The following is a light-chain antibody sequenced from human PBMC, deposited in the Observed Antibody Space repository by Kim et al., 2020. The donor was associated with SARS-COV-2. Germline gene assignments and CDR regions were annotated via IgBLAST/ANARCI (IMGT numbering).Light chain of an antibody. J-gene: IGLJ3*02. V-gene: IGLV2-23*02. CDR1: SSDVGTYNL. CDR2: DIS. Sequence: SITIACTGTSSDVGTYNLVSWYQQHPGKAPKLMIYDISKRPSGVSDRFSGSKYGNTASLTISGLQAEDEADYYCCSYAGSSTYWVFGGGTQLTVL. CDR3: CSYAGSSTYWV.